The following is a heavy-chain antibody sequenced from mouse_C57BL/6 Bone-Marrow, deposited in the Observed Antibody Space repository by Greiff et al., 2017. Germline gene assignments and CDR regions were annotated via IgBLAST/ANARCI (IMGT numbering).Heavy chain of an antibody. D-gene: IGHD1-1*01. CDR3: ARTRYYGSSTPYVDY. V-gene: IGHV3-8*01. J-gene: IGHJ2*01. CDR2: ISYSGST. Sequence: EVQVVESGPGLAKPSQTLSLTCSVTGYSITSDYWNWIPKFPGKKLEYMGYISYSGSTYYNPSLKIRISITRDTSKNQYYLQLNSVTTEDTATYYCARTRYYGSSTPYVDYWGQGTAFTVYS. CDR1: GYSITSDY.